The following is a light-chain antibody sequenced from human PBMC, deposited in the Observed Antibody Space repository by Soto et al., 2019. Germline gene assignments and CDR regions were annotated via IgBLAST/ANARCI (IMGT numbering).Light chain of an antibody. CDR1: QTISSW. Sequence: DIPMTQSPSTLSGSVGDRVTITCRASQTISSWLAWYQQKPGKAPKLLIYKASTLKSWVPSRFSGSGSGTEFTVNISSLQPDDFATYYCQHYNSYSEAFGQGTKVELK. CDR2: KAS. J-gene: IGKJ1*01. V-gene: IGKV1-5*03. CDR3: QHYNSYSEA.